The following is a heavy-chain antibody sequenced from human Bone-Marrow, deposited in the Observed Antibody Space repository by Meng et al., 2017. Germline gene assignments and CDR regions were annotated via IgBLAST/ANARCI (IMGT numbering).Heavy chain of an antibody. Sequence: QVRLVQSGPEVTKPGASLKGSCKGSGYTFTSYGNSWVRQAPGQGLEWMGWISAYNGNTNYAQKLQGRVTMTKDTSTSTAYMELRSLRSDDTAVYYCARDRGGDDWGQGTLVTVSS. CDR3: ARDRGGDD. V-gene: IGHV1-18*01. CDR2: ISAYNGNT. CDR1: GYTFTSYG. D-gene: IGHD3-10*01. J-gene: IGHJ4*02.